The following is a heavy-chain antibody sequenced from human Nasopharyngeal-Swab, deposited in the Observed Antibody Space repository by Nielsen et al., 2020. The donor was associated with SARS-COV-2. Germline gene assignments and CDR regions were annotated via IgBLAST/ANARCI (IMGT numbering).Heavy chain of an antibody. Sequence: GESLTISCAASGVTFSSSWMHWVRQAPGKGLVWVSRINSDGSSTSYADSVKGRFTISRDNAKNTLYLQMNSLRAEDTAVYYCARGGSSGWYEGLEYFQHWGQGTLVTVSS. CDR1: GVTFSSSW. CDR2: INSDGSST. CDR3: ARGGSSGWYEGLEYFQH. D-gene: IGHD6-19*01. V-gene: IGHV3-74*01. J-gene: IGHJ1*01.